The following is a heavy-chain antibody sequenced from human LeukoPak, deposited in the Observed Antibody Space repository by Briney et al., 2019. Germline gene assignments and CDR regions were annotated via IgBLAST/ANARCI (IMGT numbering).Heavy chain of an antibody. V-gene: IGHV1-69*13. Sequence: ASVKVSCKASGGTFSSYAISWVRQAPGQGLEWMGGIIPIFGTANYAQKFQGRVTITADESTSTAYMELSSLRSEDTAVYYCARDGPGPAPHWFDPWGQGTLVTVSS. CDR3: ARDGPGPAPHWFDP. CDR2: IIPIFGTA. J-gene: IGHJ5*02. D-gene: IGHD6-25*01. CDR1: GGTFSSYA.